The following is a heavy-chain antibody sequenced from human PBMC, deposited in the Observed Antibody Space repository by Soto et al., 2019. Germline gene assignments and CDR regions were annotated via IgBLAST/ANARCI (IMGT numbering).Heavy chain of an antibody. J-gene: IGHJ4*02. CDR2: FDPEDGET. CDR1: GYTLTDLS. D-gene: IGHD3-3*01. CDR3: ATPRSGRFLEWLPEGSLGY. V-gene: IGHV1-24*01. Sequence: ASVKVSCKVSGYTLTDLSMQWVRHAPGKGLEWMGGFDPEDGETIYAQKFQGRVTMTEATATDTAYMELRSLRSEDTAVYYCATPRSGRFLEWLPEGSLGYWGQGTLVTVSS.